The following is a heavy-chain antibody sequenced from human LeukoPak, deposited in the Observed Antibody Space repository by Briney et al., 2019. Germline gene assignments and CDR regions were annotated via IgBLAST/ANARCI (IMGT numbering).Heavy chain of an antibody. D-gene: IGHD3-9*01. J-gene: IGHJ3*02. Sequence: PGGSLRLSCAASGFTFSNAWMSWVRQAPGKGLEWVSFIYSGGTTDYADSVKGRFTMSRDNSKNTLYLQMNSLRAEDTAVYYCARGLTNAFDIWGQGTMVTVSS. CDR2: IYSGGTT. V-gene: IGHV3-66*01. CDR1: GFTFSNAW. CDR3: ARGLTNAFDI.